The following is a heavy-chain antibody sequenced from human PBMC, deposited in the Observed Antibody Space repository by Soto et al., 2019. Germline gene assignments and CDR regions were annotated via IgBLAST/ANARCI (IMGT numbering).Heavy chain of an antibody. CDR3: AKGRTYFDF. CDR1: GFTFSDYA. Sequence: EVVLLQSGGDLVQPGGSLRLSCAASGFTFSDYAMTWVRQAPGKGLEWVSDISDGDGDTLYADSVRGRFVISRDNSKNTLFLEMNSLRAEDAAVYYCAKGRTYFDFWGQGSLVTVSS. V-gene: IGHV3-23*01. CDR2: ISDGDGDT. J-gene: IGHJ4*02.